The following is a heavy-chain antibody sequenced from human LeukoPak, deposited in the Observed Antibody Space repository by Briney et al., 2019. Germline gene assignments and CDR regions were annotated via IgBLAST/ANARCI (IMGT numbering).Heavy chain of an antibody. Sequence: SVKVSCKASGGTFSSYAISWVRQAPGQGLEWMGRIIPIFGTANYAQKFQGRVPITTDESTSTAYMELSSLRSEDTAVYYCARDDFWSDYGYYFDYWGQGTLVTVSS. CDR2: IIPIFGTA. V-gene: IGHV1-69*05. D-gene: IGHD3-3*01. J-gene: IGHJ4*02. CDR1: GGTFSSYA. CDR3: ARDDFWSDYGYYFDY.